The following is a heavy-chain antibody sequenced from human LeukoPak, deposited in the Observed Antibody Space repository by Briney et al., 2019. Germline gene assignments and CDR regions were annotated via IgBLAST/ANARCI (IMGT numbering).Heavy chain of an antibody. CDR2: ISPYNGNT. D-gene: IGHD3-10*01. V-gene: IGHV1-18*01. CDR3: ARGEYDLLGDY. Sequence: ASVKVSCKASGDNFSSYVITWVRQAPGQGLEWLGWISPYNGNTKYAQKIQGRATMITDISTSTAYLELRSLTSDDTAVYYCARGEYDLLGDYWGQGTLVTVSS. J-gene: IGHJ4*02. CDR1: GDNFSSYV.